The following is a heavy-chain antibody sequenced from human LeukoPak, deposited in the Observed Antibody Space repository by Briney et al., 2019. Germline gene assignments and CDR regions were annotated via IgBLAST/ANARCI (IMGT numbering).Heavy chain of an antibody. J-gene: IGHJ6*03. Sequence: GASVKVSCKASGYMFTGYYTHWVRQAPGQGLEWMGWINPNSGGTNYAQKSQGRVTMTRDTAISTAYMDLNRLRSDDTDVYDCARVVAVTGTAVYYMDVWGKGTTVTVSS. CDR3: ARVVAVTGTAVYYMDV. CDR2: INPNSGGT. V-gene: IGHV1-2*02. CDR1: GYMFTGYY. D-gene: IGHD6-19*01.